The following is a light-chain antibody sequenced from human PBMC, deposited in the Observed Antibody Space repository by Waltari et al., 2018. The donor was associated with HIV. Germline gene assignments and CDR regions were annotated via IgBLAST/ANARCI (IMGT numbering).Light chain of an antibody. CDR2: EVF. CDR3: ASFPSDTTVPV. CDR1: SSDVGGFKL. Sequence: QSALTQPASVSGSPGQSITISCTGTSSDVGGFKLVSWYQQFPGKAPKLIIYEVFNRPSGVSDRFSGSKSGNTASLTISDLQAEDEATYHCASFPSDTTVPVFGGGTRLTVL. J-gene: IGLJ2*01. V-gene: IGLV2-14*01.